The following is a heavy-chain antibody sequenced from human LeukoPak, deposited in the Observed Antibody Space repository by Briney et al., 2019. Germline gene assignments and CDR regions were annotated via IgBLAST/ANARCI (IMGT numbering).Heavy chain of an antibody. V-gene: IGHV3-21*01. Sequence: PGGPLRLSCAASGFTFTSYTMNWVRQAPGKGLEWVSSISSSSSYIYYADSVKGRFTISRDNAKNSLYLQMNSLRAEDTAVYYCARDYYGDYYFDFWGQGTPVTVSS. CDR1: GFTFTSYT. CDR3: ARDYYGDYYFDF. CDR2: ISSSSSYI. D-gene: IGHD4-17*01. J-gene: IGHJ4*02.